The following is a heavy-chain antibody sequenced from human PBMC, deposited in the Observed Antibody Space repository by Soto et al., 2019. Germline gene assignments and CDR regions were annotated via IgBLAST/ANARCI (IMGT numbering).Heavy chain of an antibody. Sequence: PSETLSLTCTVSGGSIGSSSYYWGWSRQPPGKGPEWIASIYYIGNTYYNPSLKSRVTISVDTSKNQLFLKLRSVTAADTAVYYCARHLSRSVVVAATIGSYFDYWGQGTLVTVSS. CDR1: GGSIGSSSYY. CDR3: ARHLSRSVVVAATIGSYFDY. V-gene: IGHV4-39*01. D-gene: IGHD2-2*02. CDR2: IYYIGNT. J-gene: IGHJ4*02.